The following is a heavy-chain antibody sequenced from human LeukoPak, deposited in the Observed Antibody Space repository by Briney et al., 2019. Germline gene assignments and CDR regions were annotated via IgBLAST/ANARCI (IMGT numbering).Heavy chain of an antibody. J-gene: IGHJ4*02. CDR3: ARDPKSVRGRVDY. CDR1: GFTFSSYA. V-gene: IGHV3-23*01. Sequence: GGSLRLSCAASGFTFSSYAMNWVRQAPGNGLESVSGISGSGGSIYYADSVKGRFTISRDNSKNTLYLQMNSLRAEDTAVYYCARDPKSVRGRVDYWGQGTLVTVSS. CDR2: ISGSGGSI. D-gene: IGHD1-26*01.